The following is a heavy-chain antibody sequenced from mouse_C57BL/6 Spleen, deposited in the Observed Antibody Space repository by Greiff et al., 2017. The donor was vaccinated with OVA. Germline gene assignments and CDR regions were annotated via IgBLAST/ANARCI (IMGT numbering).Heavy chain of an antibody. CDR2: ISYSGST. V-gene: IGHV3-1*01. Sequence: EVMLLESGPGMVKPSQSLSLTCTVTGYSITSGYDWHWIRHFPGNKLEWMGYISYSGSTNYNPSLKSRISITHDTSKNHFFLKLNSVTTEDTATYYCARAGIAWFAYWGQGTLVTVSA. CDR1: GYSITSGYD. CDR3: ARAGIAWFAY. J-gene: IGHJ3*01.